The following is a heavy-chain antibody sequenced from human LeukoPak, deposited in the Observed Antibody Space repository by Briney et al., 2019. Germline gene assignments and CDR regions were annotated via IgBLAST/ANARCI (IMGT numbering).Heavy chain of an antibody. V-gene: IGHV3-7*01. D-gene: IGHD2-21*02. CDR1: GFTFSSYW. J-gene: IGHJ4*02. CDR3: ARERLYCGGDCYSNFGNDY. CDR2: IKQDGSEK. Sequence: GGSLRLSCASCGFTFSSYWMSWVRQAPGKGLEWVADIKQDGSEKYYVDSVKGRFTISRGNAKNSLYLQMNSLRAEDTAVYYCARERLYCGGDCYSNFGNDYRGQGTLVTV.